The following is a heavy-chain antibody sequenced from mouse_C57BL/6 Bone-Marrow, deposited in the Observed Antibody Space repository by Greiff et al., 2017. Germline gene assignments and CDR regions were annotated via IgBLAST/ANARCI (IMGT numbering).Heavy chain of an antibody. J-gene: IGHJ1*03. D-gene: IGHD1-1*01. V-gene: IGHV1-81*01. CDR1: GYTFTSYG. CDR2: ISPRSGNT. Sequence: VQLQQSGAELARPGASVKLSCKASGYTFTSYGISWVKQRTGQGLEWIGEISPRSGNTYYNEKFKGKATLTADKSSSTAYMELRSLTSEDSAVYFCARDYGSSYGRYFDVWGTGTTVTVSS. CDR3: ARDYGSSYGRYFDV.